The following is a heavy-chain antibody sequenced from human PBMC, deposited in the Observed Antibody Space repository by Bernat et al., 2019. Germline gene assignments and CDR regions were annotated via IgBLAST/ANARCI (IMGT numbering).Heavy chain of an antibody. Sequence: EVQLLESGGGLVQPGGSLRLSCAASGFTFDSYAMNWVRQAPGKGLEWVSAISGSGGRTNYAGSVKGRFSISRDNSKNTLNLQMNSLRGEDTAVYYCAKVVTRDGYNYYYGLDVWGQGTTVTVSS. J-gene: IGHJ6*02. CDR2: ISGSGGRT. V-gene: IGHV3-23*01. D-gene: IGHD5-24*01. CDR3: AKVVTRDGYNYYYGLDV. CDR1: GFTFDSYA.